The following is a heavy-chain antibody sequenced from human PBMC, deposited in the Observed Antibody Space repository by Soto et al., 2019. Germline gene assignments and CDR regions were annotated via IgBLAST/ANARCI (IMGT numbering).Heavy chain of an antibody. CDR3: ARIKWGLDYYNGMDV. CDR2: INPKSAAT. J-gene: IGHJ6*02. CDR1: GYSVSDYF. D-gene: IGHD1-26*01. V-gene: IGHV1-2*02. Sequence: ASVKVSCKASGYSVSDYFIQWVRQAPGQGLEWVAWINPKSAATNYAKKFQGRVSLTWDTSFSTAYMELTRLRPDDTAVYYCARIKWGLDYYNGMDVWGQGTTVTVSS.